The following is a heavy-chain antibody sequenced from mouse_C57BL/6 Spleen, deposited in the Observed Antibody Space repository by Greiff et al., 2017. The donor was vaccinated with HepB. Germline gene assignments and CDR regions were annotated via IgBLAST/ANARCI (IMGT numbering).Heavy chain of an antibody. J-gene: IGHJ4*01. D-gene: IGHD3-2*02. CDR2: IYPSDSET. Sequence: QVQLQQPGAELVRPGSSVKLSCKASGYTFTSYWMDWVKQRPGQGLEWIGNIYPSDSETHYNQKFKDKATLTVDKSSSTAYMQLSGLTSEDSAVYYCARDSSGYSAMDYWGQGTSVTVSS. V-gene: IGHV1-61*01. CDR1: GYTFTSYW. CDR3: ARDSSGYSAMDY.